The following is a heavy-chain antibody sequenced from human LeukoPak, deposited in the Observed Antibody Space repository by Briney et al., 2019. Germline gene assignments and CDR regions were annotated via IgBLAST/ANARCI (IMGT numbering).Heavy chain of an antibody. V-gene: IGHV3-15*01. CDR1: GFTLSNAW. CDR3: VGGRARIRY. Sequence: GESLRLSCVVSGFTLSNAWMSWIRQAPGKGLEWVGRIKTKTDGDRTEYAAPVEGRFTISRDDSKNTLSLQMNSLKTEDTAVYYCVGGRARIRYWGQRALVTVSS. D-gene: IGHD3-16*01. CDR2: IKTKTDGDRT. J-gene: IGHJ4*02.